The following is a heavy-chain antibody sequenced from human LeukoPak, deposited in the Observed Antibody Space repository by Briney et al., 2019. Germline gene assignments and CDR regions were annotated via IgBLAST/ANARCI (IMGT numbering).Heavy chain of an antibody. CDR1: GLTFSSYG. CDR2: IWYDGSNK. J-gene: IGHJ3*02. Sequence: PGGSLRLSCAASGLTFSSYGMHWVRQAPGKGLEWVAVIWYDGSNKYSADSVKGRFTISRDNSKNTLYLQMNSLRAEDTAVYYCARRTYDAFDIWGQGTMVTVSS. D-gene: IGHD1-14*01. V-gene: IGHV3-33*08. CDR3: ARRTYDAFDI.